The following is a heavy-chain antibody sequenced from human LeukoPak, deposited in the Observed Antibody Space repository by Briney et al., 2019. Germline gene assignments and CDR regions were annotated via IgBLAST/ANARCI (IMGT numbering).Heavy chain of an antibody. J-gene: IGHJ4*02. CDR3: ARVGGYYDSSGYYFDY. D-gene: IGHD3-22*01. V-gene: IGHV3-66*01. CDR2: IYSGGST. Sequence: GGSLRLSCAASGFTFSRYSMNWVRQAPGKGLEWVSVIYSGGSTYYADSVKGRFTISRDNSKNSLYLQMNSLRAEDTAVYYCARVGGYYDSSGYYFDYWGQGTLVTVSS. CDR1: GFTFSRYS.